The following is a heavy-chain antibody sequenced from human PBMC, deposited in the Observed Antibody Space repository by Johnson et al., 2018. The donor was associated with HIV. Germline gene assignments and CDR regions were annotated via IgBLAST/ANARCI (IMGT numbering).Heavy chain of an antibody. CDR2: ISWNSGSI. V-gene: IGHV3-9*01. J-gene: IGHJ3*02. D-gene: IGHD6-25*01. CDR1: GFTFDDYA. Sequence: VQLVESGGGLVQPGRSLRLSCAASGFTFDDYAMHWVRQAPGKGLEWVSGISWNSGSIGYADSVKGRFTISRDNAKNSLYLQMNSLRAEDTAAYYCATIAAHGAAFDIWGLGTMVTVSS. CDR3: ATIAAHGAAFDI.